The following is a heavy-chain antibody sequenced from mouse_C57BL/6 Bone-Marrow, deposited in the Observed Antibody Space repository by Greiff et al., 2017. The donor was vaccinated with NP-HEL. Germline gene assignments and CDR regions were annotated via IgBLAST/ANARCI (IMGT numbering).Heavy chain of an antibody. D-gene: IGHD2-2*01. CDR2: IWSGGST. Sequence: QVQLQQSGPGLVQPSQSLSITCTVSGFSLTSYGVHWVRQSPGKGLEWLGVIWSGGSTDYNAAFISRLSISKDNSKSQVFFKMNSLQADDTAIYYCARTGLRRGDYYAMDYWGQGTSVTVSS. CDR1: GFSLTSYG. J-gene: IGHJ4*01. CDR3: ARTGLRRGDYYAMDY. V-gene: IGHV2-2*01.